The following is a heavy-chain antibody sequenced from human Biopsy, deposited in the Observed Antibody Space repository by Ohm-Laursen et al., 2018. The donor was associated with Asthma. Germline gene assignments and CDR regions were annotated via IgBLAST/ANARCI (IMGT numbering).Heavy chain of an antibody. CDR2: LIPVLGTA. V-gene: IGHV1-69*01. CDR3: ARGYSGTDRIVYYYSGMEV. CDR1: GDSLGSFLNYA. Sequence: SSVKVSCKASGDSLGSFLNYAISWVRQAPRQGLEWMGGLIPVLGTADYAPMFEGRVTITADESTSTAYLELTSLRFEDTAVYYCARGYSGTDRIVYYYSGMEVWGQGTTVTVSS. D-gene: IGHD5-12*01. J-gene: IGHJ6*02.